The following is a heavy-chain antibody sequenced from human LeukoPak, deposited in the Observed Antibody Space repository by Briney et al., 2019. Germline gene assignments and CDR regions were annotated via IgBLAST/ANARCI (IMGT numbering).Heavy chain of an antibody. CDR2: IYMDGST. J-gene: IGHJ4*02. Sequence: GGSLRLSCAASKFSVSNNYMTWVRQAPGKGLEWVSIIYMDGSTYYADSVKGRFTISRDNSKNTLYLQMNSLRAEDTAVYYCAKSLLLGIAAAGSDYWGQGTLVTVSS. CDR1: KFSVSNNY. CDR3: AKSLLLGIAAAGSDY. D-gene: IGHD6-13*01. V-gene: IGHV3-53*01.